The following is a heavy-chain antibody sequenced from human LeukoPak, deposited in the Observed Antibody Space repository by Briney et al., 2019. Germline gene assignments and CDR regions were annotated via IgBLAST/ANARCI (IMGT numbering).Heavy chain of an antibody. CDR3: ARLGGYYDPPGY. CDR1: GGSISSGTYY. J-gene: IGHJ4*02. D-gene: IGHD3-22*01. Sequence: SETLSLTCTVSGGSISSGTYYWAWIRQPPGKGPEWIGTIHYSGDTYYNPSLKSRVTISVDPPKKQFFLNLSSVTAADTAVYCCARLGGYYDPPGYWGQGTLVTVSS. CDR2: IHYSGDT. V-gene: IGHV4-39*01.